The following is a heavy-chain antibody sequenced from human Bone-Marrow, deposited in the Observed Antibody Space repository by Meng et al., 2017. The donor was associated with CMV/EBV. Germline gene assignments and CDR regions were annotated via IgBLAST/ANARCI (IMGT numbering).Heavy chain of an antibody. V-gene: IGHV4-59*12. CDR3: ASAYCSGGSPSCYYYYYGMDV. CDR2: IYYSGST. Sequence: SETLSLTCTVSGGSISSYYWSWIRQPPGKGLEWIGNIYYSGSTYYNPSLKSRVTISVDTSKNQFSLKLSSVTAADTAVYYCASAYCSGGSPSCYYYYYGMDVCGQGTTVTVSS. J-gene: IGHJ6*02. D-gene: IGHD2-15*01. CDR1: GGSISSYY.